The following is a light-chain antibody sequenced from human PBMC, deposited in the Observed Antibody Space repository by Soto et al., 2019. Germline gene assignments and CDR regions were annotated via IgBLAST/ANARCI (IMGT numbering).Light chain of an antibody. CDR2: EGS. J-gene: IGLJ1*01. Sequence: QSVLTQPPSVSAAPGQKVTISCSGSRSNIGNNYVAWYQQHPGKAPKLMIYEGSKRPSGVSNRFSGSKSGNTASLTISGLQAEDEADYYCCSYAGSSTYVFGTGTKVTVL. CDR3: CSYAGSSTYV. CDR1: RSNIGNNY. V-gene: IGLV2-23*01.